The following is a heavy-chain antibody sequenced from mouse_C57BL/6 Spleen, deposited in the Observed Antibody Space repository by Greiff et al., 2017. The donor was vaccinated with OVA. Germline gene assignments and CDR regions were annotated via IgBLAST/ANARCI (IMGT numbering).Heavy chain of an antibody. Sequence: VQLQQPGAELVMPGASVKLSCKASGYTFTSYWMHWVKQRPGQGLEWIGEIDPSDSYTNYNQKFKGKSTLTVDKSSSTAYMQLSSLTSEDSAVYYCAIYSNYAYWGQGTTLTVSS. D-gene: IGHD2-5*01. J-gene: IGHJ2*01. CDR1: GYTFTSYW. CDR2: IDPSDSYT. CDR3: AIYSNYAY. V-gene: IGHV1-69*01.